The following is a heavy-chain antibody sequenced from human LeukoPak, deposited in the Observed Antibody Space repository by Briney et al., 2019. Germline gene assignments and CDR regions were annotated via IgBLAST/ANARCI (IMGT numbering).Heavy chain of an antibody. J-gene: IGHJ4*02. CDR2: ISGSGGST. V-gene: IGHV3-23*01. CDR1: GFTFSSYA. CDR3: AKDQVVGATTPPWYFDY. Sequence: GGSLRLSCEASGFTFSSYAMSWVRQAPGKGLEWVSAISGSGGSTYYADSVKGRFTISRDNSKNTLYLQMNSLRAEDTAVYYCAKDQVVGATTPPWYFDYWGQGTLVTVSS. D-gene: IGHD1-26*01.